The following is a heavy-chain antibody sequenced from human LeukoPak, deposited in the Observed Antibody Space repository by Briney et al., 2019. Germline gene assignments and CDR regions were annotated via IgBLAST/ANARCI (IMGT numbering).Heavy chain of an antibody. CDR3: ARGLKVDY. J-gene: IGHJ4*02. CDR2: INHSGST. CDR1: GGSFSGYY. V-gene: IGHV4-34*01. Sequence: PSETLSLTCAVYGGSFSGYYWSWIRQPPGKGLEWIGEINHSGSTNYNPSLESRVTISVDTSKNQFSLKLSSVTAADTAVYYCARGLKVDYWGQGTLVTVSS.